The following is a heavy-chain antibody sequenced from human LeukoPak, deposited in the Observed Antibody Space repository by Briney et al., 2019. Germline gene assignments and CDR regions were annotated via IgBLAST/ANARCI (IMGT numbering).Heavy chain of an antibody. J-gene: IGHJ4*02. CDR1: GFTFSNAR. Sequence: PGGSMRLSCAASGFTFSNARMNWVRQVQGRGRGWVGRIKTKTDDGATDYSAPVKARFTISRDDSKTSLYLQMNGLKTEDTAIYYCTTYVGATAYWGQGTLVTVSS. D-gene: IGHD1-26*01. CDR3: TTYVGATAY. CDR2: IKTKTDDGAT. V-gene: IGHV3-15*01.